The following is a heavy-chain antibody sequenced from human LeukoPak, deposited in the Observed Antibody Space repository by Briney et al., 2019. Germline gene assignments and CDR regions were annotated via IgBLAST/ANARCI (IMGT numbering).Heavy chain of an antibody. Sequence: GGSLRLSCAASGFTFSNYSMNWVRQAPGKGLEWVSYISSTDRTIYYADSVKGRFTISRDNSKNSLYLQMNGLRAEDTAVYYCARDPSFDYWGQGTLVTVSS. CDR1: GFTFSNYS. CDR2: ISSTDRTI. CDR3: ARDPSFDY. V-gene: IGHV3-48*04. J-gene: IGHJ4*02.